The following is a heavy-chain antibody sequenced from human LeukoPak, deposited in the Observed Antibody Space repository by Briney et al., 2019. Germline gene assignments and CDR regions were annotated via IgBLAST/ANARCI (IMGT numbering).Heavy chain of an antibody. CDR1: GFIVSSNH. Sequence: GGSLRLSCAASGFIVSSNHMSWVRQAPGKGLEWVSVIYSGGGTYYADSVKGRFTISRDKSKNTLYLQMNSLRAEDAALFYCAARWGYNGFDIWGQGTMVAVSS. J-gene: IGHJ3*02. CDR2: IYSGGGT. D-gene: IGHD5-18*01. CDR3: AARWGYNGFDI. V-gene: IGHV3-53*01.